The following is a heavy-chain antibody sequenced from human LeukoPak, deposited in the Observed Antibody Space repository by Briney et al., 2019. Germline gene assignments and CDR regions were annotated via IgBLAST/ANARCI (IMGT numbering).Heavy chain of an antibody. CDR1: GGSISSGDYY. CDR3: AGFNHIASGNWFDP. D-gene: IGHD2-21*01. V-gene: IGHV4-30-4*08. Sequence: SQTLSLTCTVSGGSISSGDYYWSWIRQPPGRGLEWIGYIYYSGSTYYNPSLKSRVTISVDTSKNQFSLKLSSVTAADTAVYYCAGFNHIASGNWFDPWGQGTLVTVSS. J-gene: IGHJ5*02. CDR2: IYYSGST.